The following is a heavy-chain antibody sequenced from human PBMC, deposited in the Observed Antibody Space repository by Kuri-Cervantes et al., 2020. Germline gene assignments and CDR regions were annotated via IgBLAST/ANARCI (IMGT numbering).Heavy chain of an antibody. CDR1: GFTFSSYA. D-gene: IGHD2-2*01. V-gene: IGHV3-23*01. J-gene: IGHJ4*02. CDR3: ARSDIVVVPAAISLDY. Sequence: GESLKISCAASGFTFSSYAMSWVRQAPGKGLEWVSAISGSGGSTYYADSVKGRFTISRDNSKNTLYLQMNSLRAEDTAVYYCARSDIVVVPAAISLDYWGQGTLVTVSS. CDR2: ISGSGGST.